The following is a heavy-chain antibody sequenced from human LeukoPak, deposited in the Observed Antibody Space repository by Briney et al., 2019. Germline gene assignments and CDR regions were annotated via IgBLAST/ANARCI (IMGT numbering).Heavy chain of an antibody. CDR2: IVVGSGNT. Sequence: GASVKVSCKASGFTFTSSAMQWVRQARGQRHEWIGWIVVGSGNTNYAQKFQERVTITRDMSTSTAYMELSSLRSEDTAVYYCAADRYDSSGYYHFDYWGQGTLVTVSS. CDR3: AADRYDSSGYYHFDY. V-gene: IGHV1-58*02. CDR1: GFTFTSSA. J-gene: IGHJ4*02. D-gene: IGHD3-22*01.